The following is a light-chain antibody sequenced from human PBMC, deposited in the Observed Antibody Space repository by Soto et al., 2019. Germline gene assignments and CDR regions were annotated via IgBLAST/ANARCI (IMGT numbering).Light chain of an antibody. CDR1: SSDVGVYNY. Sequence: QSALTQPASVSGSPGQSITISCTGTSSDVGVYNYVPWYRQHPGKAPKLMIYEVSYRPSGVSNRFSGSKSGNTASLTISGLQAEDEADYYCSSYTSSSTYVFGTGTKVTVL. CDR3: SSYTSSSTYV. V-gene: IGLV2-14*01. J-gene: IGLJ1*01. CDR2: EVS.